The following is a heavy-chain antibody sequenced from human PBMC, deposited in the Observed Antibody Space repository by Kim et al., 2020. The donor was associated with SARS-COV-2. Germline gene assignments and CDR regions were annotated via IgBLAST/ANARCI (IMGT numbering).Heavy chain of an antibody. V-gene: IGHV3-11*01. CDR2: ISSSGSTI. J-gene: IGHJ4*02. CDR1: GFTFSDYY. D-gene: IGHD3-10*01. CDR3: ARVEGRITMVRGAPFDY. Sequence: GGSLRPSCAASGFTFSDYYMSWIRQAPGKGLEWVSYISSSGSTIYYADSVKGRFTISRDNAKNSLYLQMNSLRAEDTAVYYCARVEGRITMVRGAPFDYWGQVTLVTVSS.